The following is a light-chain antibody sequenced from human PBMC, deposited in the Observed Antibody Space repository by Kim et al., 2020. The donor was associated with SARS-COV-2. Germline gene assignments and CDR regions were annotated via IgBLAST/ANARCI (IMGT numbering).Light chain of an antibody. V-gene: IGLV2-8*01. Sequence: QALTIPSTGTSIDFGCYDYVSCYQQHPAKAPKLMIYDFNKRPSGVPDRFSGSKSGNTASLTVSGLQAEDEADYYCSSYAGSNNYVFGTGTKVTVL. J-gene: IGLJ1*01. CDR3: SSYAGSNNYV. CDR2: DFN. CDR1: SIDFGCYDY.